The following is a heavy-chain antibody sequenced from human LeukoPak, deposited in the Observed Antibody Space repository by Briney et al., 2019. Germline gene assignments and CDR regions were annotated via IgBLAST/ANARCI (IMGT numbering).Heavy chain of an antibody. V-gene: IGHV3-30*02. D-gene: IGHD6-25*01. Sequence: GGSLRLSCAASGFTFSGYGMHWVRQPPGKGLEWVAYIRYDESYQYYVDSVRGRFTISRDNSKNMLFLQMNSLGAEDTAVYYCAAIAAAALYWGQGTQVTVSS. CDR2: IRYDESYQ. CDR3: AAIAAAALY. CDR1: GFTFSGYG. J-gene: IGHJ4*02.